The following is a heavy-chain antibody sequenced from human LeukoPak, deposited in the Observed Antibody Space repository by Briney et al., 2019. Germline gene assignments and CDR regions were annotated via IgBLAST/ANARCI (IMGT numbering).Heavy chain of an antibody. CDR2: IYPGDSDT. V-gene: IGHV5-51*01. D-gene: IGHD3-10*01. CDR3: ARHPNFYGSGRYFDY. CDR1: GYRFTTHW. J-gene: IGHJ4*02. Sequence: GESLKISCKGSGYRFTTHWIGWVRQMPGKGLEWMGIIYPGDSDTRYSPSFQGQVTISADKSISTAYLQWSSLKASDTAMYYCARHPNFYGSGRYFDYWGQGTLVTVSS.